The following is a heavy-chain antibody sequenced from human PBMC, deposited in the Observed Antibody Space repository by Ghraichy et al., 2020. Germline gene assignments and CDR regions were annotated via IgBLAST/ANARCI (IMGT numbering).Heavy chain of an antibody. Sequence: GGSLRLSCAASGFTFSSYAMTWVRQGPGKGLGWVSSISSNGDTTNYADSVKGRFTIFRDNSKNTLSLQMNSLRVEDTAIYYCAKMYSSSWHFGMDVWGQGTTVTVSS. CDR2: ISSNGDTT. CDR3: AKMYSSSWHFGMDV. J-gene: IGHJ6*02. V-gene: IGHV3-23*01. CDR1: GFTFSSYA. D-gene: IGHD6-13*01.